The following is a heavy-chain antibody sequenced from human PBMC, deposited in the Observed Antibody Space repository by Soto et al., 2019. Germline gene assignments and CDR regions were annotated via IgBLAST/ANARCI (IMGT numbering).Heavy chain of an antibody. CDR3: AKDLETAIVVVVAATSGTFDY. J-gene: IGHJ4*02. CDR2: INWNGGST. D-gene: IGHD2-15*01. V-gene: IGHV3-20*04. Sequence: GGSLRLSCAASGFTFDDYGMSWVRQAPGKGLEWVSGINWNGGSTGYADSVKGRFTISRDNAKNSLYLQMNSLRAEDTALYYCAKDLETAIVVVVAATSGTFDYWGQGTLVTVSS. CDR1: GFTFDDYG.